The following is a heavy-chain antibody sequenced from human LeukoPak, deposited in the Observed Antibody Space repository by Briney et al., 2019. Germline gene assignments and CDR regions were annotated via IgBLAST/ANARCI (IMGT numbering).Heavy chain of an antibody. D-gene: IGHD3-10*01. Sequence: PGGSLRLSCAASGFSLRNYWLSWVRPAPGKGLEWVATIKQDGSEKNYMDSVKGRFTISRDNAKNSLYLQMNSLTAEDTAIYYCATSRAFDHWGQGTLVTVSS. CDR3: ATSRAFDH. CDR1: GFSLRNYW. CDR2: IKQDGSEK. V-gene: IGHV3-7*01. J-gene: IGHJ4*02.